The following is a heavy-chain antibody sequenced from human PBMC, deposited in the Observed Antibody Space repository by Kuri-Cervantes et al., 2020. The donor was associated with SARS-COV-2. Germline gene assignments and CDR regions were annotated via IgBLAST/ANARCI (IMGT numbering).Heavy chain of an antibody. J-gene: IGHJ4*02. CDR3: ARLDSNGPDY. CDR2: INHSGST. Sequence: GSLRLSCAVYGGSFSGYYWSWIRQPPGKGLEWIGEINHSGSTNYNPSLKSRVTISVDTSKNQFSLNLTSVTAADTALYYCARLDSNGPDYWGQGTLVTVSS. CDR1: GGSFSGYY. V-gene: IGHV4-34*01. D-gene: IGHD4-11*01.